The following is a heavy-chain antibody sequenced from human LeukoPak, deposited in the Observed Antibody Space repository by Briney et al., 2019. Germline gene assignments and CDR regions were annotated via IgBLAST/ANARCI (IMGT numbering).Heavy chain of an antibody. J-gene: IGHJ4*02. Sequence: GGSLRLSCAASGFTFSSYAMHWVRQAPGKGLEWVAVISYDGSNKYYADSVKGRFTISRDNSKNTLYLQMNSLRAEDTAVYYCARAAAVLLWFGYFDYWGQGTLVTVSS. V-gene: IGHV3-30-3*01. CDR2: ISYDGSNK. CDR1: GFTFSSYA. D-gene: IGHD3-10*01. CDR3: ARAAAVLLWFGYFDY.